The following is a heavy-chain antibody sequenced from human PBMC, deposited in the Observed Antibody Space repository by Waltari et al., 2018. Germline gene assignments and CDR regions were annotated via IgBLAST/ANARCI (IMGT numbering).Heavy chain of an antibody. D-gene: IGHD1-26*01. CDR3: ARDPSSGSSPYYYYGMDV. J-gene: IGHJ6*02. V-gene: IGHV4-4*07. CDR1: GGSISSYY. CDR2: IYTSGST. Sequence: QVQLQESGPGLVKPSETLSLTCTVSGGSISSYYWSWIRQPAGKGLEWIGRIYTSGSTNYNPSLKSRVTMSVDTSKNQFSLKLSSVTAADTAVYYCARDPSSGSSPYYYYGMDVWGQGTTVTVSS.